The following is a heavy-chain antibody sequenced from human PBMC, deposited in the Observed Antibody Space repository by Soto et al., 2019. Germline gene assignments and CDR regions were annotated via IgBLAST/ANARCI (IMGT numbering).Heavy chain of an antibody. V-gene: IGHV7-4-1*01. D-gene: IGHD1-7*01. Sequence: QVQLVQSGSELKKPGASVKVSCKASGYTFTSYAMNWVRQAPGQGLEWMGWINTNTGNPTYAQGFTGRFVFSLDTSVSTAYLQICSLKAEDTSVYYCAREINWNYVELDHNWFEPWGQGTLVTVSS. J-gene: IGHJ5*02. CDR3: AREINWNYVELDHNWFEP. CDR1: GYTFTSYA. CDR2: INTNTGNP.